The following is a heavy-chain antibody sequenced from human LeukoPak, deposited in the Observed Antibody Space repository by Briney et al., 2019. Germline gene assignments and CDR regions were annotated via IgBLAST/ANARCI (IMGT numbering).Heavy chain of an antibody. Sequence: PGGSLRLSCAASGFTFSSYAMHWVRQAPGKGLEWVAVISYDGSNKYYADSVKGRFTISRDNSKNTLYLQMNSLRAEDTAVYYCARASLRYSYGSPYWGQGTLVTVSS. CDR2: ISYDGSNK. CDR1: GFTFSSYA. V-gene: IGHV3-30*04. D-gene: IGHD5-18*01. CDR3: ARASLRYSYGSPY. J-gene: IGHJ4*02.